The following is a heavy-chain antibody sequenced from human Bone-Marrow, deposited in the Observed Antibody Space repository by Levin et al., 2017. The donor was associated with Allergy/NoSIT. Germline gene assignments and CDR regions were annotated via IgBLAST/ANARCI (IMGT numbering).Heavy chain of an antibody. V-gene: IGHV3-30-3*01. Sequence: GGSLRLSCAASGFTFSSYAMHWVRQAPGKGLEWVAVISYDGSNKYYADSVKGRFTISRDNSKNTLYLQMNSLRAEDTAVYYCARDSGWDVSKAGCFDYWGQGTLVTVSS. J-gene: IGHJ4*02. CDR2: ISYDGSNK. CDR3: ARDSGWDVSKAGCFDY. D-gene: IGHD6-19*01. CDR1: GFTFSSYA.